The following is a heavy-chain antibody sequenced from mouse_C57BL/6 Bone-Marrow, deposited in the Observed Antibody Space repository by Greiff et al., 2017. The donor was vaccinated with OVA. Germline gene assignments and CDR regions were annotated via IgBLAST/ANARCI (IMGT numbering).Heavy chain of an antibody. V-gene: IGHV14-3*01. J-gene: IGHJ4*01. CDR3: ARGNFGSSFYAMDY. D-gene: IGHD1-1*01. CDR2: IDPANDNT. CDR1: GFNIKNTY. Sequence: EVKLQESVAELVRPGASVKLSCTASGFNIKNTYMHWVKQRPEQGLEWIGRIDPANDNTKYAPKFQGKATMTADTSSNTAYLQLSSLSSEDTAVYCCARGNFGSSFYAMDYWGQGTSVTVSS.